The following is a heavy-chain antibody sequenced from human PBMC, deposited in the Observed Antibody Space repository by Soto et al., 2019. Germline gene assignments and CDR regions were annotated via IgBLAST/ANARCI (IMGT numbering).Heavy chain of an antibody. CDR3: ARDRGVVTPAYYGMDV. CDR1: GFTFSSYA. Sequence: GGSLRLSCAASGFTFSSYAMHWVRQAPGKGLEWVAVISYDGSNKYYADSVKGRFTISRDNSKNTLYLQMNSLRAEDTAVYYCARDRGVVTPAYYGMDVWGQGTTVTVSS. CDR2: ISYDGSNK. D-gene: IGHD2-21*02. V-gene: IGHV3-30-3*01. J-gene: IGHJ6*02.